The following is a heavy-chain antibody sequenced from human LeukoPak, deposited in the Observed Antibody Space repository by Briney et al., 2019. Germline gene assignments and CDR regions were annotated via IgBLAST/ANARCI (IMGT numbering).Heavy chain of an antibody. D-gene: IGHD6-13*01. V-gene: IGHV4-4*07. CDR2: IYTSGST. CDR1: GGSISSYY. J-gene: IGHJ1*01. CDR3: ASGVGIAAAGLQH. Sequence: PSETLSPTCTVSGGSISSYYWSWIRQPAGKGLEWIGRIYTSGSTNYNPSLKSRVTMSVDTSKNQFSLKLGSVTAADTAVYYCASGVGIAAAGLQHWGQGTLVTVSS.